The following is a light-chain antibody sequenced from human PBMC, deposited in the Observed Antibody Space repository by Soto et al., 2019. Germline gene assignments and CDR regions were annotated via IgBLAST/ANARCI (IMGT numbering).Light chain of an antibody. CDR2: DAS. Sequence: EIVWTHSPATLSFSPGEIATLSFRASQSVSIYLAWYQQKPGQAPRLLIYDASNRATGIPARFSGSGSGTDFTLTISSLEPEDFAVYYCQQRSNWPPITFGQGTRLEIK. V-gene: IGKV3-11*01. CDR1: QSVSIY. CDR3: QQRSNWPPIT. J-gene: IGKJ5*01.